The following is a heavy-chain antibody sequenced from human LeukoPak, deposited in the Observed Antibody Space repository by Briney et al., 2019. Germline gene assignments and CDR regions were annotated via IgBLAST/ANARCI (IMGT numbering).Heavy chain of an antibody. Sequence: SVKVSCKASGGTFSSYAISWVRQAPGRGLEWMGGIIPIFGTANYAQKFQGRVTITTDESTSTAYMELSSLRSEDTAVYYCARPRGDSGSYFFSDAFDIWGQGTMVTVSS. CDR3: ARPRGDSGSYFFSDAFDI. CDR2: IIPIFGTA. V-gene: IGHV1-69*05. D-gene: IGHD1-26*01. J-gene: IGHJ3*02. CDR1: GGTFSSYA.